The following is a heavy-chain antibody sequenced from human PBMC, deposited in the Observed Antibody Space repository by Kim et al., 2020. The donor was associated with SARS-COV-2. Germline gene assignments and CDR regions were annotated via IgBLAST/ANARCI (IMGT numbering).Heavy chain of an antibody. J-gene: IGHJ4*02. CDR2: IYYSGST. D-gene: IGHD6-19*01. CDR3: ARFSSGWSIFPDRGVDY. V-gene: IGHV4-59*13. CDR1: GGSISSYY. Sequence: SETLSLTCTVSGGSISSYYWSWIRQPPGKGLEWIGYIYYSGSTNYNPSLKSRVTISVDTSKNQFSLKLSSVTAADTAVYYCARFSSGWSIFPDRGVDYWGQGTLVTVSS.